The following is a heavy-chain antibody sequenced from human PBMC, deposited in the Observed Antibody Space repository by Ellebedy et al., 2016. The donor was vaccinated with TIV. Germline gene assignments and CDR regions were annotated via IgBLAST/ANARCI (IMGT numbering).Heavy chain of an antibody. Sequence: MPSESLSLTCTVYGGPISTSRYSWGSFRQSPGMGLDWIGSFYYSGSTSYNPSLMNQVTISIDTSKNQFSLKLSSVTAADTAVYYYSDHMVRESPYFDPWGQGTLVTVSS. CDR1: GGPISTSRYS. D-gene: IGHD3-10*01. CDR3: SDHMVRESPYFDP. CDR2: FYYSGST. V-gene: IGHV4-39*01. J-gene: IGHJ5*02.